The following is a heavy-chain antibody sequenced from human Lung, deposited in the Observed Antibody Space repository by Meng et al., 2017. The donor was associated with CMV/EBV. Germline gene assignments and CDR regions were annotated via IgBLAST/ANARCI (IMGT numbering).Heavy chain of an antibody. CDR3: ASSLRYYDFWSGYYTGDYYYYGMDV. Sequence: LXCTVSGCSISSSSYYXGWIRQPPGKGLEWIGSIYYSGSTYYNPSLKSRVTISVDTSKNQFSLKLSSVTAADTAVYYCASSLRYYDFWSGYYTGDYYYYGMDVWXQGNXVTVSS. V-gene: IGHV4-39*07. CDR1: GCSISSSSYY. D-gene: IGHD3-3*01. CDR2: IYYSGST. J-gene: IGHJ6*02.